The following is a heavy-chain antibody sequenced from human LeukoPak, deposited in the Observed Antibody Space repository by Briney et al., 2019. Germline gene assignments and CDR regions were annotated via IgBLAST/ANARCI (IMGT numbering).Heavy chain of an antibody. V-gene: IGHV3-23*01. CDR1: GFTFSSHA. D-gene: IGHD4-11*01. J-gene: IGHJ5*01. CDR3: AKDLHDYGNYVGWFDS. Sequence: GGSLRLSCVASGFTFSSHAMDWVRQAPGKGLEGVSAISGSGGNTYYADSVKGRFTIYRDHSKTTLFLQMNSLRAEDTAVYYCAKDLHDYGNYVGWFDSWGQGTLVTVSS. CDR2: ISGSGGNT.